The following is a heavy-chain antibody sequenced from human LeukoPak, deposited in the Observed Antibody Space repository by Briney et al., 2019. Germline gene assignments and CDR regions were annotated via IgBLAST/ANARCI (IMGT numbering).Heavy chain of an antibody. J-gene: IGHJ4*02. D-gene: IGHD1-26*01. V-gene: IGHV4-39*02. CDR3: ATDSGSYDEAFDY. CDR1: GGSISSSSYY. CDR2: IYYSGST. Sequence: SETLSLTCTVSGGSISSSSYYWCWIRQPPGKGLEWIGSIYYSGSTYYNPSLKSRVTISVDTSKNQFSLKLSSVTAADTAVYYCATDSGSYDEAFDYWGQGTLVTVSS.